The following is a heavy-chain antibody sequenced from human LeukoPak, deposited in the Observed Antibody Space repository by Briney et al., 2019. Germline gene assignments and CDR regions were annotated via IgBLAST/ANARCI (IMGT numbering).Heavy chain of an antibody. V-gene: IGHV1-24*01. CDR1: GYTLTELS. Sequence: ASVKVSCKVSGYTLTELSMHWVRQAPGKGLEWMGGFDPEDGETIYAQKFQGRVTMTEDTSTDTAYMELSSLRSEDTAVYYCARSVGYCSSTTCWYYFDYWGQGTLVTVSS. CDR3: ARSVGYCSSTTCWYYFDY. J-gene: IGHJ4*02. CDR2: FDPEDGET. D-gene: IGHD2-2*01.